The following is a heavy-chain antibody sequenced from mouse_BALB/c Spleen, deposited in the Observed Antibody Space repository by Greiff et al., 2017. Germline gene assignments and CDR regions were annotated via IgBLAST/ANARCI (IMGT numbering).Heavy chain of an antibody. Sequence: VQLQQSGAELVKPGASVKLSCTASGFNIKDTYMHWVKQRPEQGLEWIGRIDPANGNTKYDPKFQGKATITADTSSNTAYLQLSSLTSEDSAVYYCTRDGGSSYPLYAMDYWGQGTSVTVAS. CDR1: GFNIKDTY. CDR3: TRDGGSSYPLYAMDY. V-gene: IGHV14-3*02. J-gene: IGHJ4*01. CDR2: IDPANGNT. D-gene: IGHD1-1*01.